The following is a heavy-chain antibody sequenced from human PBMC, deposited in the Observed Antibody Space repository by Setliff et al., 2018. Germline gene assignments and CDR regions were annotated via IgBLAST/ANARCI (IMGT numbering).Heavy chain of an antibody. J-gene: IGHJ4*02. Sequence: ASVKVSCKASGYKLTTYDINWVRQATGQGLEWMGWINPNTGYTAYAQKLQGRVTMTTDTSTSTAYMELRSLRSDDTAVYYCASRRADYYGSGSYYMEYWGQGTLVTVSS. CDR1: GYKLTTYD. CDR2: INPNTGYT. V-gene: IGHV1-18*01. CDR3: ASRRADYYGSGSYYMEY. D-gene: IGHD3-10*01.